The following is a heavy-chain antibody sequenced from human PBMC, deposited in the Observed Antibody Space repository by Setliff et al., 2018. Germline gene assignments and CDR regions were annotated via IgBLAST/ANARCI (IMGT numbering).Heavy chain of an antibody. J-gene: IGHJ4*02. CDR3: ARHTIAMSTIISYFDY. CDR1: GDSIRNYH. CDR2: IYTTGST. V-gene: IGHV4-4*08. Sequence: PSETLSLTCTVSGDSIRNYHWSWFRQPPGSRLEWIGYIYTTGSTSYNPSLKSRVTISVDTSKNQFSLKLSSVTAADTAVYYCARHTIAMSTIISYFDYWGQGTLVTVSS. D-gene: IGHD3-10*01.